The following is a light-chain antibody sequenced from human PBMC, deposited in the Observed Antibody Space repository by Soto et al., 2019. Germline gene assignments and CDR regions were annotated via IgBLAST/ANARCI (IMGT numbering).Light chain of an antibody. CDR2: AAS. J-gene: IGKJ3*01. Sequence: DIQMTQSPSSLSASVGDRVTIACRASQGISNYLAWYQQKPGKVPKLLIYAASTLQSGVPSRFSGSGSGADFTLTISSLQPEDVATYYCQKYNSGDITFGPGTKVDIK. CDR3: QKYNSGDIT. CDR1: QGISNY. V-gene: IGKV1-27*01.